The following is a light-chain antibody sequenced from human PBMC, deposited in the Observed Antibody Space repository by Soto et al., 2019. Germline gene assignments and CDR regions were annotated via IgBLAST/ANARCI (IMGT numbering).Light chain of an antibody. CDR3: QSYDSSRSGSRV. Sequence: QSVLTQPPSVSGARGQRVTISCTGSCSNIGAGYDVHWYQQLPGTAPKLLIYGNSNRPSGVPDRFSGSKSGTSASLAITGLQAEDEADYYCQSYDSSRSGSRVFGGGTKLTVL. J-gene: IGLJ3*02. CDR2: GNS. CDR1: CSNIGAGYD. V-gene: IGLV1-40*01.